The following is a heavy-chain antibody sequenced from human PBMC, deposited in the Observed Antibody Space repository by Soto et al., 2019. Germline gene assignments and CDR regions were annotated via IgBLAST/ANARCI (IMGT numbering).Heavy chain of an antibody. CDR3: AARIRGEWLPIYYFDY. CDR1: GFTFTSPA. Sequence: SVKVSCKASGFTFTSPAVQWVRQARGQRLEWIGWIVVGSGNTNYAQKFQERVTITRDMSTSTAYMELSSLRSEDTAVYYCAARIRGEWLPIYYFDYWGQGTLVTVSS. D-gene: IGHD3-3*01. CDR2: IVVGSGNT. V-gene: IGHV1-58*01. J-gene: IGHJ4*02.